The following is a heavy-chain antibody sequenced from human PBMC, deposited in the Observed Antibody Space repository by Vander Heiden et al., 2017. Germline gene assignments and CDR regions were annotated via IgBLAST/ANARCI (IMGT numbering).Heavy chain of an antibody. V-gene: IGHV4-34*01. CDR3: ARVVGTLNMDDP. J-gene: IGHJ5*02. D-gene: IGHD2-15*01. Sequence: QVQLQQGGAGLLKPSETLSLTCAVYGGSVNGYGWGWNLQATGKGLEWIGYINHSGSNNYHPSLKRLVTISVDSFKNPFFLWLSSMAAAAAAVYCCARVVGTLNMDDPWGQGTLVTVSS. CDR2: INHSGSN. CDR1: GGSVNGYG.